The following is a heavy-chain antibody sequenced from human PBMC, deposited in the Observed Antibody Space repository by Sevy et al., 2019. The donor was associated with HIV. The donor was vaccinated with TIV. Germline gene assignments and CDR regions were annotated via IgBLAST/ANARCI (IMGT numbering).Heavy chain of an antibody. CDR2: IYYSGT. Sequence: SETLSLTCTVSGGSISAYYWTWIRQPPGKGLESIGYIYYSGTNYNPSLKSRVTISVDTSKNTFSLKLSSVTAADTAVYYCALCDYSSGWYYFDYWGQGTLVTVSS. CDR3: ALCDYSSGWYYFDY. J-gene: IGHJ4*02. CDR1: GGSISAYY. V-gene: IGHV4-59*12. D-gene: IGHD6-19*01.